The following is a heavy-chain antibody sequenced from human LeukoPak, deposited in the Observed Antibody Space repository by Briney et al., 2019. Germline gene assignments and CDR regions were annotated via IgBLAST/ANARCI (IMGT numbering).Heavy chain of an antibody. J-gene: IGHJ4*02. Sequence: SETLSLTCAVYGGSFSGYYWSWIRQPPGKGLEWIGSIYHSGSTYYNPSLKSRVTISVDMSKNQFSLKLSSVTAADTAVYYCARHGGLRYQLLYNYWGQGTLVTVSS. CDR1: GGSFSGYY. D-gene: IGHD2-2*02. CDR2: IYHSGST. CDR3: ARHGGLRYQLLYNY. V-gene: IGHV4-34*01.